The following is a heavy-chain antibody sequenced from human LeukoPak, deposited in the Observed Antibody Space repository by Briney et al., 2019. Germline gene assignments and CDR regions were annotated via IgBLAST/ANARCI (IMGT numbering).Heavy chain of an antibody. CDR1: GFTFSSYG. CDR2: IWYDGSNK. CDR3: AKDYYDSSGYPRYAFDI. Sequence: GGSLRLSCAASGFTFSSYGMHWVRQAPGKGLEWGAVIWYDGSNKYYADSVKGRFTISRDNSKNTLYLQMNSLRAEDTAVYYCAKDYYDSSGYPRYAFDIWGQGTMVTVSS. D-gene: IGHD3-22*01. V-gene: IGHV3-33*06. J-gene: IGHJ3*02.